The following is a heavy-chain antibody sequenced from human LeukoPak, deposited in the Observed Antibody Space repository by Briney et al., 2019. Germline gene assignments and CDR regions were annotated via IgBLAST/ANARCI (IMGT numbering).Heavy chain of an antibody. Sequence: GGSLSLSCAASGFTFSSYAMTWVRQAPGQGLEWVSAISGSGGSTYYAASVKGRFTISRDNAKNSLYLQMNSLRVEDTAVYYCARDLGSDSSGGLYHYIVHWGQGTRLTVSS. J-gene: IGHJ1*01. CDR2: ISGSGGST. V-gene: IGHV3-23*01. CDR1: GFTFSSYA. CDR3: ARDLGSDSSGGLYHYIVH. D-gene: IGHD3-22*01.